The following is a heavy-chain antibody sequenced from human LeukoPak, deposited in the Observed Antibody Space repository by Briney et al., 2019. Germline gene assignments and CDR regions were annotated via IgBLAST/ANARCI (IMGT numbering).Heavy chain of an antibody. V-gene: IGHV3-7*03. D-gene: IGHD6-13*01. J-gene: IGHJ4*02. CDR1: GFTFRTYW. CDR2: IKQDGSEK. CDR3: ARPRDSGWSKTWDY. Sequence: QAGRSLRLSCEGSGFTFRTYWMTWVRQAPGKGLEWVANIKQDGSEKYYVNSGKGRFTISKDNAQNSLCLQMNSLRAEDTAVYYCARPRDSGWSKTWDYWGQGTLVTVSS.